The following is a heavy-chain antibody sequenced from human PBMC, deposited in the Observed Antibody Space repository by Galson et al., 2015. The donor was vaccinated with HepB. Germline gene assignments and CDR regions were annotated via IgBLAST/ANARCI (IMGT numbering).Heavy chain of an antibody. CDR1: GYTFTTYA. D-gene: IGHD3-10*01. Sequence: SVKVSCKASGYTFTTYAIHWVRQAPGQRLEWMGWINAGNGDTKYSQKFQGRVTITKDTSASTAYMELSSLTSEDTAVYYCARYNEWPMDRGVAPAMDVWGQGTTVTVSS. V-gene: IGHV1-3*01. CDR3: ARYNEWPMDRGVAPAMDV. CDR2: INAGNGDT. J-gene: IGHJ6*02.